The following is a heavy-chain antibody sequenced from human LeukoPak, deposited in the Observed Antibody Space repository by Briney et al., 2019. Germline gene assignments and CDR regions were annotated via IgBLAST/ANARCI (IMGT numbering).Heavy chain of an antibody. Sequence: GGSLRLSCAASGFTFSSYWMHWVRQAPGKGLVWVSRINSDGSSTSYADSVKGRFTISRDNAKNTLYLQMNSLRAEDTAVCYCACLLLWFGETGDYWGQGTLVTVSS. CDR1: GFTFSSYW. CDR3: ACLLLWFGETGDY. V-gene: IGHV3-74*01. D-gene: IGHD3-10*01. J-gene: IGHJ4*02. CDR2: INSDGSST.